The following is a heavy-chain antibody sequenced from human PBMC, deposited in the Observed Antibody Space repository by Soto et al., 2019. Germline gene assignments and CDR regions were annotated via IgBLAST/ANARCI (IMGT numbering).Heavy chain of an antibody. CDR1: GGSITSGDNY. CDR3: ARQRPTDGRWEFANYYGMDV. D-gene: IGHD1-26*01. J-gene: IGHJ6*02. CDR2: IYYSGHT. V-gene: IGHV4-30-4*01. Sequence: SETLSLTCTVSGGSITSGDNYWSWIRQPPGKGLEWIGYIYYSGHTYYNPSLKSRVTISVDTSKNQFSLKLSSVTAADTAVYYCARQRPTDGRWEFANYYGMDVWGQGTPVTVSS.